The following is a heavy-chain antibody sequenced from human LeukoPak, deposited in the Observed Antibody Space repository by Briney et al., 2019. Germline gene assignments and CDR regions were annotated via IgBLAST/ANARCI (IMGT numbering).Heavy chain of an antibody. CDR2: MNPNSGNT. V-gene: IGHV1-8*01. Sequence: ASVKVSCKASGYTFTSYDINWVRQATGQGLEWMGWMNPNSGNTGYAQKFQGRVTMTRNTSISTAYMELSSLRPEDTAVYYCARAPRYSSSWFDYWGQGTLVTVSS. J-gene: IGHJ4*02. CDR3: ARAPRYSSSWFDY. D-gene: IGHD6-13*01. CDR1: GYTFTSYD.